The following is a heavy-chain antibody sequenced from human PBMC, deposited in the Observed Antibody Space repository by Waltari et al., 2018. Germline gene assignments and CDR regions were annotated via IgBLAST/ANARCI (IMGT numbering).Heavy chain of an antibody. J-gene: IGHJ4*02. CDR3: ARGGSTPMIIAY. CDR2: ISHSGRT. Sequence: QVRLEQWGAGLLKPSETLSLTCPVYGGSLNNRYWSWIRQSPGKGLEWLGEISHSGRTHYNPSLKSRVIISVDTSKSQFSLILTSVNAADTAVYYCARGGSTPMIIAYWGQGTQVTVSS. D-gene: IGHD3-16*01. V-gene: IGHV4-34*02. CDR1: GGSLNNRY.